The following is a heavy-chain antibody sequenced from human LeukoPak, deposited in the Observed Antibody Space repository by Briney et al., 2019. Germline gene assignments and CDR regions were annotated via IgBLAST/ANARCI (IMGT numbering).Heavy chain of an antibody. CDR2: ISYDGSNK. Sequence: GRSLRLSCAASGFTFSSYAMHWVRQAPGKGLEWVAVISYDGSNKHYADSVKGRFTISRDNSKNTVYLQMNSLRVEETAVYYCAKGQAYSGTIADYWGQGTLVTVSS. CDR1: GFTFSSYA. J-gene: IGHJ4*02. D-gene: IGHD6-13*01. V-gene: IGHV3-30*04. CDR3: AKGQAYSGTIADY.